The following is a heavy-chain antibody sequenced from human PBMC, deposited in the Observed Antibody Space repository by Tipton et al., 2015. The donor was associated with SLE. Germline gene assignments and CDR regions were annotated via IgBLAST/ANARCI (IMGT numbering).Heavy chain of an antibody. V-gene: IGHV7-4-1*02. J-gene: IGHJ4*02. CDR1: GYTFTTYA. D-gene: IGHD6-19*01. CDR3: ARDLSRGWDGTPFDY. CDR2: INTNTGNP. Sequence: SGAEVKVSCKASGYTFTTYAMNWVRQAPGQGLEWMGWINTNTGNPTYAQGFTGRFVFSLDTSVSTAYLQIRSLKAEDTAVYYCARDLSRGWDGTPFDYWGQGTLVTVSS.